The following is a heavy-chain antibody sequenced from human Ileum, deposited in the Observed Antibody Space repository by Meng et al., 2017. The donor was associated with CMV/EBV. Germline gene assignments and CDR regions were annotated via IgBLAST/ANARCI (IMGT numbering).Heavy chain of an antibody. V-gene: IGHV3-74*01. CDR2: ITDDGST. J-gene: IGHJ4*02. CDR1: GFSFSTYW. Sequence: EVHRVESGGGLVQPGGSLRLSCAASGFSFSTYWMYWVRQEPGKGLLWVSRITDDGSTNYADSVKGRFTISRDNAKNTLYLQMNSLRAEDTAVYYCTGLDYWGQGTLVTVSS. CDR3: TGLDY.